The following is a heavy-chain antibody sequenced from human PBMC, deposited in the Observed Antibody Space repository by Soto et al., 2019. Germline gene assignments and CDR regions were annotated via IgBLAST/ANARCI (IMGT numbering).Heavy chain of an antibody. D-gene: IGHD2-21*02. CDR2: ISGSGGST. V-gene: IGHV3-23*01. CDR1: GFTFSSYA. Sequence: EVPLLESGGGLVQPGGSLRLSCAASGFTFSSYAMSWVRQAPGKGLEWVSAISGSGGSTYYADSGKGRFTISRDNSKNTLYLQMNSLRAEDTAVYYCAKHPIVVVTAIRLYYFDYWGQGTLVTVSS. J-gene: IGHJ4*02. CDR3: AKHPIVVVTAIRLYYFDY.